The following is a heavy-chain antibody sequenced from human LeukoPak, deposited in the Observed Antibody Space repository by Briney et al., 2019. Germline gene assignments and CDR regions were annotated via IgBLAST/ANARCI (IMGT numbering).Heavy chain of an antibody. D-gene: IGHD1-26*01. CDR1: GFTFSGYT. Sequence: GGSLRLSCAVSGFTFSGYTMHWVRQAPGKGLEWVAVISFDGSNKYYEDSVEGRFTISRDNSKNTLYLQMNSLRPDDTAIYYCARDTLWEWGQGTLVTVSS. V-gene: IGHV3-30-3*01. CDR2: ISFDGSNK. CDR3: ARDTLWE. J-gene: IGHJ4*02.